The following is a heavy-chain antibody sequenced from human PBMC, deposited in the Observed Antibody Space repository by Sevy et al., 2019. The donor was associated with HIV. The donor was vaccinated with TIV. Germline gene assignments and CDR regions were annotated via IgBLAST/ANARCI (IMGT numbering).Heavy chain of an antibody. V-gene: IGHV3-48*04. D-gene: IGHD4-17*01. CDR3: ARDRYGDYDFDY. Sequence: GGSLRLSCAASGFTFSSYSMNWVRRAPGKGLEWLSYISSSSRTKYYADSVKGRFTISRDNAKNSLYLQMTSLRVEDTALYYCARDRYGDYDFDYWGQGTLVTVSS. CDR2: ISSSSRTK. CDR1: GFTFSSYS. J-gene: IGHJ4*02.